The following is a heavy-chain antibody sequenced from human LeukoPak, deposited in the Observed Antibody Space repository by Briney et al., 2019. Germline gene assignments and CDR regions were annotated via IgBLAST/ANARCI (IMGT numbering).Heavy chain of an antibody. Sequence: PGGSLRLSCAASGFTFNNYWIHWVRQVPGKGLVWVSRINNDGSSASYVDSVKGRFTISRDNSKNTLYLQMNSLRAEDTAVYYCARDVDTAMGPGFDYWGQGTLVTVSS. CDR2: INNDGSSA. CDR3: ARDVDTAMGPGFDY. J-gene: IGHJ4*02. D-gene: IGHD5-18*01. V-gene: IGHV3-74*01. CDR1: GFTFNNYW.